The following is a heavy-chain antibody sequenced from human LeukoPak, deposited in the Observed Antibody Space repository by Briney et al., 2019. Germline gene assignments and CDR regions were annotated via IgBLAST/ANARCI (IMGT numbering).Heavy chain of an antibody. V-gene: IGHV3-48*03. J-gene: IGHJ4*02. CDR2: ISSSGGTI. D-gene: IGHD5-18*01. CDR3: ARGYTYGYDY. Sequence: GGSLRLSCAASGFTFSSYTMNWVRQAPGKGLEWVSYISSSGGTIYYADSVKGRFTISRDNAKNSLYLQMNSLRAEDTAVYYCARGYTYGYDYWGQGTLLTVSS. CDR1: GFTFSSYT.